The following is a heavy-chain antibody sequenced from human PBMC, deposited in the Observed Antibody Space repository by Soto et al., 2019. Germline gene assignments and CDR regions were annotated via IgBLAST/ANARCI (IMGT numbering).Heavy chain of an antibody. Sequence: QVHLVQSGAEVKKPGASVKVSCKGSGYAFTTYGITWVRQAPGQGLEWMGWISAHNGNTNYAPKLEGRVTETRDTSTSTAYMELRSLRSDDTAVYYCARGRYGDYWGQGALVTVSS. J-gene: IGHJ4*02. D-gene: IGHD1-1*01. CDR2: ISAHNGNT. CDR3: ARGRYGDY. CDR1: GYAFTTYG. V-gene: IGHV1-18*01.